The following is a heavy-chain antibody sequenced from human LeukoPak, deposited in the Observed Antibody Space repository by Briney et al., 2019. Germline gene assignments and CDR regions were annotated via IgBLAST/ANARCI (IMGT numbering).Heavy chain of an antibody. CDR3: AKCPYYYDSSGYYYGWYYFDY. J-gene: IGHJ4*02. V-gene: IGHV3-23*01. D-gene: IGHD3-22*01. CDR2: ISGSGGST. Sequence: GGSLRLSCAASGFTFSNYAMNWVRQAPGKGLEWVSAISGSGGSTYYADSVKGRFTISRDNSKNTLYLQMNSLRAEDTAVYYCAKCPYYYDSSGYYYGWYYFDYWGQGTLVTVSS. CDR1: GFTFSNYA.